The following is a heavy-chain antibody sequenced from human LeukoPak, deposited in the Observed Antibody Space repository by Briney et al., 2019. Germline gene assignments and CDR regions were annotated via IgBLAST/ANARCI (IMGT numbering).Heavy chain of an antibody. D-gene: IGHD5-18*01. V-gene: IGHV3-15*01. CDR2: IKSKNDGGTA. CDR1: GFTFSRTW. CDR3: TTGTWIQLWLADY. J-gene: IGHJ4*02. Sequence: GSLRLSCAASGFTFSRTWMSWVRQAPGKGLEWVGRIKSKNDGGTADYAAPVQGRFTISRADSKNTLYLQMNSLKTEDTAVYYCTTGTWIQLWLADYWGQGTLVTVSS.